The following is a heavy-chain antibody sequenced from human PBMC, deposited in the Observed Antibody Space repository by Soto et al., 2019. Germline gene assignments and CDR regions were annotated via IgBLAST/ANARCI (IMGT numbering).Heavy chain of an antibody. CDR3: ARDRMFDY. Sequence: SETLSLTSTVSGGSISSYYWSWIRQPPGKGLEWIGYIYYSGSTNYNPSLKSRVTISVDTSKNQFSLKLSSVTAADTAVYYCARDRMFDYWGQGTLVTVSS. CDR2: IYYSGST. J-gene: IGHJ4*02. CDR1: GGSISSYY. V-gene: IGHV4-59*01.